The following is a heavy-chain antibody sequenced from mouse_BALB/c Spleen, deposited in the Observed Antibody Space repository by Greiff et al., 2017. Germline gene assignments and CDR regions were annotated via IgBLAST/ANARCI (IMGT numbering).Heavy chain of an antibody. J-gene: IGHJ3*01. CDR3: NVYYRYELSWVAY. V-gene: IGHV14-4*02. CDR1: GFNIKDYY. CDR2: IDPENGDT. Sequence: VQLQQSGAELVRSGASVKLSCTASGFNIKDYYMHWVKQRPEQGLEWIGWIDPENGDTEYAPKFQGKATMTADTSSNTAYLQLSSLTSEDTAVYYCNVYYRYELSWVAYWGQGTLVTVSA. D-gene: IGHD2-14*01.